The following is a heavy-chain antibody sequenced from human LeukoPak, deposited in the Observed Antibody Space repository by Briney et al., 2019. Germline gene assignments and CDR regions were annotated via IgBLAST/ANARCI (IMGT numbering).Heavy chain of an antibody. D-gene: IGHD6-6*01. V-gene: IGHV3-7*01. J-gene: IGHJ4*02. CDR3: AREGGYSSSSDY. CDR2: RKQDGSEK. Sequence: PGGSLRLSCAASGVTFRSYWMSWVRQAPGKGLKWAANRKQDGSEKYYVDSVKGRFTISRDNAQNSLYLQMNSLRAEDTAVYYCAREGGYSSSSDYWGQGTLVTVSS. CDR1: GVTFRSYW.